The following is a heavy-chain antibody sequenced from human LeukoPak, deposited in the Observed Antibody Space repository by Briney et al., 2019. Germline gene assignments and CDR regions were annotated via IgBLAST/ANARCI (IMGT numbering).Heavy chain of an antibody. V-gene: IGHV3-48*03. CDR3: ATTSIAAAVPGCFDY. D-gene: IGHD6-13*01. CDR2: ISSSGKTI. J-gene: IGHJ4*02. CDR1: GFTFSSYE. Sequence: GWSLRLSCEASGFTFSSYEMNWVRQAPGKGLEWVSYISSSGKTIYYADSTEGRFTVSSDNAKNSLYLQMNSLSAEDTAVYYCATTSIAAAVPGCFDYWGQGTLVTVFS.